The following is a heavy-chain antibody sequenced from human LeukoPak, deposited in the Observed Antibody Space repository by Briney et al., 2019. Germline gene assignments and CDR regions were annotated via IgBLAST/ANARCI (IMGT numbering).Heavy chain of an antibody. V-gene: IGHV3-53*01. CDR3: ARIHSRGREVMN. CDR2: IYSVAST. CDR1: EITVSGDY. Sequence: GGSLRLSCAASEITVSGDYMSWVRQAPGKRLEWVSLIYSVASTYYADSVKGRFTISRDDSKNMVYLQMNSLRPEDTAIYFCARIHSRGREVMNWGQGTLVIVSS. J-gene: IGHJ4*02. D-gene: IGHD3-22*01.